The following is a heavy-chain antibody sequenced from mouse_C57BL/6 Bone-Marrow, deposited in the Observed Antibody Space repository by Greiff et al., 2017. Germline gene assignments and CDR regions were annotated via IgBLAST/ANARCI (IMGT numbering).Heavy chain of an antibody. CDR3: ARYIARGIAGVGD. CDR1: GFTFTDYY. V-gene: IGHV7-3*01. Sequence: EVKLVESGGGLVQPGGSLSLSCAASGFTFTDYYMSWVRQPPGQALEWLGFIRNKANGYTTEYSASVKGRFTISRDNSQSILYLQRNAVRAEDSAAYYWARYIARGIAGVGDWGQGTSVTVSS. D-gene: IGHD1-1*02. J-gene: IGHJ4*01. CDR2: IRNKANGYTT.